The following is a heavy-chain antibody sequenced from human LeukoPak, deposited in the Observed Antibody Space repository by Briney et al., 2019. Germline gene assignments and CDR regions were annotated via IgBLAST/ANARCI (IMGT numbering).Heavy chain of an antibody. CDR2: IGSNGGSI. CDR3: ATDSISTGYYKY. Sequence: PGGSLRLSCAASGVTFSSYAMHWVRQAPGKGLEYVSAIGSNGGSIYYANSVKGRFTISRDNSKNTLYLQMGSLRAEDMAVYYCATDSISTGYYKYWGQGTMVTVSS. V-gene: IGHV3-64*01. D-gene: IGHD3-22*01. CDR1: GVTFSSYA. J-gene: IGHJ4*02.